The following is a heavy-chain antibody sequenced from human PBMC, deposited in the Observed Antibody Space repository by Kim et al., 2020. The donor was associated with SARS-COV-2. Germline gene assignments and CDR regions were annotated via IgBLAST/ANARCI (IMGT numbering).Heavy chain of an antibody. V-gene: IGHV3-23*01. D-gene: IGHD3-10*01. J-gene: IGHJ4*02. Sequence: YAESVKGRFTISRDNSKSTVHLQMSSLRAEDTAVYYCAKDKGSGSGSSFDYWGQGILVTVSS. CDR3: AKDKGSGSGSSFDY.